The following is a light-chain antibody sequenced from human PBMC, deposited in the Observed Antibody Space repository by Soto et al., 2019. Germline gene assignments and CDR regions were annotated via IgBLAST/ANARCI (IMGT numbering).Light chain of an antibody. Sequence: QSALTRPASVSGSPGESFTISCTASSSGDGGYNYVSWYQHHPGQAPKLMLSDVNNRPSGVSNRFSGSKSGNTAALTMSGIRAEDEADYYCSSYASSSTLVVFAGGTKLTVL. V-gene: IGLV2-14*01. CDR1: SSGDGGYNY. CDR2: DVN. J-gene: IGLJ2*01. CDR3: SSYASSSTLVV.